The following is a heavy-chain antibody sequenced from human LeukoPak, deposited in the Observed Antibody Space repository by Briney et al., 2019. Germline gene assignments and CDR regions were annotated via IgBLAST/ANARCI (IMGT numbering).Heavy chain of an antibody. CDR1: GYTFTSYD. Sequence: ASVKVSCKASGYTFTSYDINGVRQATGQGLEWMGWMNPNSGNTGYAQKFQGRVTMTRNTSISTAYMELSSLRSEDTAVHYCVGGASDLYDYWGQGTLVTVSS. V-gene: IGHV1-8*01. CDR2: MNPNSGNT. J-gene: IGHJ4*02. CDR3: VGGASDLYDY. D-gene: IGHD5-12*01.